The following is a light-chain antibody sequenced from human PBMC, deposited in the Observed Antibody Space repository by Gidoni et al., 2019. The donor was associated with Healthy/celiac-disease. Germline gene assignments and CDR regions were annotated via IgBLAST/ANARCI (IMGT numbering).Light chain of an antibody. CDR3: QQRSNWPALT. CDR1: QSASSY. J-gene: IGKJ4*01. V-gene: IGKV3-11*01. CDR2: DAS. Sequence: EIVLTQSPATLPLSPGERATLSCRASQSASSYLAWYQQKPGQAPRLLIYDASNRATGIPARFSGSGSGTDFTLTISSLEPEDFAVYYCQQRSNWPALTFGGGTKVEIK.